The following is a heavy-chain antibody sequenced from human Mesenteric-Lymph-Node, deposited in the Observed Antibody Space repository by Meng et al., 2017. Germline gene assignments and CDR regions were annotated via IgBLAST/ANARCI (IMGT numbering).Heavy chain of an antibody. D-gene: IGHD3-16*01. CDR1: GFTFDDYA. V-gene: IGHV3-43D*03. CDR2: ISWDGGST. CDR3: AKDKFVGGYYYYGMDV. J-gene: IGHJ6*02. Sequence: GESLKISCAASGFTFDDYAMHWVRQAPGKGLEWVSLISWDGGSTHYADSVKGRFTISRDNSKNSLYLQMNSLRAEDTALYYCAKDKFVGGYYYYGMDVWGQGTTVTVSS.